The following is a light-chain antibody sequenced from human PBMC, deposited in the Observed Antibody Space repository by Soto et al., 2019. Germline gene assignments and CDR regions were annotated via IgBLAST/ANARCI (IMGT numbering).Light chain of an antibody. V-gene: IGKV3-15*01. CDR2: GAS. J-gene: IGKJ1*01. CDR1: QSVSSK. Sequence: EIVMTQSPATLSVSPGEGATLSCRASQSVSSKLAWYQQKPGQAPRLLIYGASTRATGIPARFSGSGSGTEFTLIISSLQSEDSAVYYCQQYVSSPWAFGQGTKVEI. CDR3: QQYVSSPWA.